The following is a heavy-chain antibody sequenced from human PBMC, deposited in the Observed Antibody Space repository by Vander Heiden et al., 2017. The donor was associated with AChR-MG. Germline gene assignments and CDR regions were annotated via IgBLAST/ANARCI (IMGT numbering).Heavy chain of an antibody. V-gene: IGHV3-48*02. CDR1: GLTFSSYG. CDR3: ARSTHYYGSGSHDAFDI. Sequence: EVQLVESGGGLVPPGGSLRLSCAASGLTFSSYGMNWVRQAPGKGLEWVSYISSSSSTIYYADSVKGRFTISRDNAKNSLYLQMNSLRDEDTAVYYCARSTHYYGSGSHDAFDIWGQGTMVTVSS. D-gene: IGHD3-10*01. J-gene: IGHJ3*02. CDR2: ISSSSSTI.